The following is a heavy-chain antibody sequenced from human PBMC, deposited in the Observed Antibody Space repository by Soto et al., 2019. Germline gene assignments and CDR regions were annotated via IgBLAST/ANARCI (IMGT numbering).Heavy chain of an antibody. CDR3: ARDHPWVLPYDILTGYYSAGYFDY. CDR2: ISYDGSNK. V-gene: IGHV3-30*03. CDR1: GFTFSSYG. Sequence: QVQLVESGGGVVQPGRSLRLSCAASGFTFSSYGMHWVRQAPGKGLEWVAVISYDGSNKYYADSVKGRFTISRDNSKNTLYLQTDSLRGEDTAVYYCARDHPWVLPYDILTGYYSAGYFDYWGQGTLVTVSS. D-gene: IGHD3-9*01. J-gene: IGHJ4*02.